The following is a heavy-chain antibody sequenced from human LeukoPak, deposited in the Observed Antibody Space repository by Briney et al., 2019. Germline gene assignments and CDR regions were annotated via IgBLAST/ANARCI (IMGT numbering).Heavy chain of an antibody. V-gene: IGHV3-11*01. J-gene: IGHJ6*02. Sequence: GGSLRLSCAASGFTFSDYYMSWIRQAPGKGLEWVSYISGSSSTIYYADSVKGRFTISRDNAKNSLYLQMNSLRAEDTAVYYCARLTDLYGMDVWGQGTTVTVSS. CDR3: ARLTDLYGMDV. D-gene: IGHD2-8*02. CDR1: GFTFSDYY. CDR2: ISGSSSTI.